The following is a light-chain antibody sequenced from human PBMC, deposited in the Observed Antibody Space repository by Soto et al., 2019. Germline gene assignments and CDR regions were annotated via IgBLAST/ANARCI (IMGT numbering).Light chain of an antibody. V-gene: IGKV3-11*01. CDR1: QTVRSS. J-gene: IGKJ4*01. CDR3: QQHIGWPLT. Sequence: EIVLTQSPATLSLSPGERVTLSCRASQTVRSSLAWYQQKPGQAPRLIIYEASNRATGIPARFRGSGSGTDFTLTISSLEPEDFAVYYCQQHIGWPLTFGGGTKVEI. CDR2: EAS.